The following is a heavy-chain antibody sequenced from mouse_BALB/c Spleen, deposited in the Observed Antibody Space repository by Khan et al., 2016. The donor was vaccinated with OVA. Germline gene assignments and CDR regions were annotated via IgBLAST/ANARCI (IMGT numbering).Heavy chain of an antibody. CDR3: ARSTYTFAFVY. J-gene: IGHJ3*01. CDR2: IIYTGST. CDR1: GDSITSGY. V-gene: IGHV3-8*02. Sequence: EVQLQESGPSLVKPSQTLSLTCSATGDSITSGYWNWIRKFPGNKLEYMGHIIYTGSTYYNPPLKSRISITRHTSENQYYLQLNSVTDEDTATYYCARSTYTFAFVYWGQGTLVTVSA.